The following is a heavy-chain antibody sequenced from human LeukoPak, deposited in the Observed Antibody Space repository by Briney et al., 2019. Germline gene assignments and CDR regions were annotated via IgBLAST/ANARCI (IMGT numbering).Heavy chain of an antibody. Sequence: SETLSLTCTVSGGSISSSSYYWSWIRQHPGKGLEWIGYIYYSGSTYYNPSLKSRVTISVDTSKNQFSLKLSSVTAADTAVYYCARGPLRQLVDVLDAFDIWGQGTMVTVSS. V-gene: IGHV4-31*03. CDR1: GGSISSSSYY. CDR3: ARGPLRQLVDVLDAFDI. D-gene: IGHD6-13*01. J-gene: IGHJ3*02. CDR2: IYYSGST.